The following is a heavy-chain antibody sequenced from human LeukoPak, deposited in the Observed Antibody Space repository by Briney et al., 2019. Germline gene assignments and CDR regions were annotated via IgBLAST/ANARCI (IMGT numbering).Heavy chain of an antibody. J-gene: IGHJ4*02. CDR2: ISSSSSYI. V-gene: IGHV3-21*01. Sequence: GGSLRLSCAASGFTFSSYSMNWVRQAPGKGLEWVSSISSSSSYIYYADSVEGRFTISRDNAKNSLYLQMNSLRAEDTAVYYCASGELGSGPDSFDYWGQGTLVTVSS. CDR3: ASGELGSGPDSFDY. D-gene: IGHD2-15*01. CDR1: GFTFSSYS.